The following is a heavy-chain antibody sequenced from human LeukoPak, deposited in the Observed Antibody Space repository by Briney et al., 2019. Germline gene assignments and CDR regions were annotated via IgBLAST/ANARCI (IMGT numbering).Heavy chain of an antibody. J-gene: IGHJ6*03. CDR3: ARGYYYMDV. CDR2: IYTSGST. V-gene: IGHV4-61*02. Sequence: TLSLTCTVSGGSISSGSYYWSWIRQPAGKGLEWIGRIYTSGSTNYNPSLKSRVTISVDTSKNQFSLKLSSVTAADTAVYYCARGYYYMDVWGKGNTVTVSS. CDR1: GGSISSGSYY.